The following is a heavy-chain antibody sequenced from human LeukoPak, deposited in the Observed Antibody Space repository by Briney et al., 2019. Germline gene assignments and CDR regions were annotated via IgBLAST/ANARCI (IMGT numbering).Heavy chain of an antibody. CDR1: GGSISSYY. Sequence: SETLSLTCTVSGGSISSYYWSWIRPPPGKGLEWIGYIYYSGSTNYNPSLKSRVTISVDTSKNQFSLKLSSVTAADTAVYYCARAYGDYERGEYYGMDVWGQGTTVTVSS. CDR2: IYYSGST. V-gene: IGHV4-59*01. D-gene: IGHD4-17*01. J-gene: IGHJ6*02. CDR3: ARAYGDYERGEYYGMDV.